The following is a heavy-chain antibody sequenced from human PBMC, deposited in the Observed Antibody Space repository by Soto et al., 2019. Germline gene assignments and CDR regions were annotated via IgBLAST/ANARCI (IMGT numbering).Heavy chain of an antibody. V-gene: IGHV3-30-3*01. D-gene: IGHD1-26*01. Sequence: QVQLVESGGGVVQPGRSLRLSCAASGFTFSSYAMHWVRQAPGKGLEWVAVISYDGSNKYYADSVKGRFTISRDNSKNTLYLQMNSLRAEDTAVYYCARGGGSYDPFDYWGQGTLVTVSS. J-gene: IGHJ4*02. CDR2: ISYDGSNK. CDR1: GFTFSSYA. CDR3: ARGGGSYDPFDY.